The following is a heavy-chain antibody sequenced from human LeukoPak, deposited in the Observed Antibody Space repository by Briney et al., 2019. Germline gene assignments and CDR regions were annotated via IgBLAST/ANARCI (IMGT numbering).Heavy chain of an antibody. V-gene: IGHV3-23*01. CDR2: ISESGGST. Sequence: TGGSLRLSCAASGLTFSNYAMSWVRQAPGKGLEWVSAISESGGSTYYADSVKGRFTISRDNSKNTLYLQMNSLRAEDTAVYYCAKPRGYYYQDFWGQGTLVTVSS. CDR3: AKPRGYYYQDF. J-gene: IGHJ4*02. CDR1: GLTFSNYA. D-gene: IGHD3-22*01.